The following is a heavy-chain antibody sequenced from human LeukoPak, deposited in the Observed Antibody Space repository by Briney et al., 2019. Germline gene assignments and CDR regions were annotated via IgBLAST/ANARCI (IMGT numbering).Heavy chain of an antibody. Sequence: GGSLRLSCAASGFTVSSNYMSWVRQAPGKGLEWVSVIYSGGSTYYADSVKGRFTISRDNSKNTLYLQMNSLRAEDTAVYYCARVVWFGELSYFDYWGQGTLVTVSS. V-gene: IGHV3-53*01. D-gene: IGHD3-10*01. CDR2: IYSGGST. CDR3: ARVVWFGELSYFDY. CDR1: GFTVSSNY. J-gene: IGHJ4*02.